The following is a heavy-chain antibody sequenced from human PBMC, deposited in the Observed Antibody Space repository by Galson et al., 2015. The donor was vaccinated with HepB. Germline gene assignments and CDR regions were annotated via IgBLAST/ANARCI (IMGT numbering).Heavy chain of an antibody. CDR3: VKDGYGGRNTRHFDY. J-gene: IGHJ4*02. Sequence: SLRLSCAASGFTFDDYAMHWVRQAPGKGLEWVAGISWNSGTIGYADSVKGRFTISRDNGKNSLYLQMNSLRDEDTALYYCVKDGYGGRNTRHFDYWGQGTLVTVSS. D-gene: IGHD4-23*01. CDR2: ISWNSGTI. CDR1: GFTFDDYA. V-gene: IGHV3-9*01.